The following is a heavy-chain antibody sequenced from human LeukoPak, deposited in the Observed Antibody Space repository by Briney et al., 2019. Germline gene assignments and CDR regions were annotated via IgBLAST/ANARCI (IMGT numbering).Heavy chain of an antibody. V-gene: IGHV4-34*01. CDR2: INHSGST. CDR1: GGSFSGYY. CDR3: ARGRLRFLEWSARNWFDP. J-gene: IGHJ5*02. Sequence: SETLSLTCAVYGGSFSGYYWSWIRRPPGKGLEWIGEINHSGSTNYNPSPKSRVTISVDTSKNQFSLKLSSVTAADTAVYYCARGRLRFLEWSARNWFDPWGQGTLVTVSS. D-gene: IGHD3-3*01.